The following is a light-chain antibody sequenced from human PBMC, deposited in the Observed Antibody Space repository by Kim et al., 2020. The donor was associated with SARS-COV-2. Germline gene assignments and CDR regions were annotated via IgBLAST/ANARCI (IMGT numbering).Light chain of an antibody. CDR3: QQRSNLPTT. V-gene: IGKV3-11*01. Sequence: EIVLTQSPATLSLSPGERATLSCRASHSIGSSLAWYQQKPGQAPRLLIHDASNGATDIPARFSGSGSGTDFTLTITSLEPEDFAVYFCQQRSNLPTTFGQGTRVEIK. CDR2: DAS. CDR1: HSIGSS. J-gene: IGKJ5*01.